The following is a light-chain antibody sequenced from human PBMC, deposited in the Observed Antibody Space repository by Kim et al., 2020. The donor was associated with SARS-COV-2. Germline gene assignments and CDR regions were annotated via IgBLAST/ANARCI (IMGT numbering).Light chain of an antibody. V-gene: IGKV3-20*01. CDR1: QSVRSNY. J-gene: IGKJ4*01. Sequence: EIVLTQSPGTLSFSPGERATLSCRASQSVRSNYLAWYQQRPGQAPRLLIYGASSRATGIPDRFTGSGSGTDFILTITRLEPEDFAVYYCQQYGTSPLLTFGGGTKVDIK. CDR3: QQYGTSPLLT. CDR2: GAS.